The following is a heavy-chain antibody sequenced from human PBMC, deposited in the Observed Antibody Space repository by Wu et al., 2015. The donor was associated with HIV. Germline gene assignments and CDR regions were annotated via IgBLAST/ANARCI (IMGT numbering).Heavy chain of an antibody. D-gene: IGHD6-13*01. Sequence: VQLLQSGTEVKKPGASVKVSCKASGYTFINYGITWVRQAPGQGLEWMGWINTYNGDRKYLQKFQGRVTMTGDTSSSTAYMELSSLKSDDTAMYYCTRDLGRSWSRFFQHWGQGTLIIVSS. CDR3: TRDLGRSWSRFFQH. V-gene: IGHV1-18*01. CDR1: GYTFINYG. CDR2: INTYNGDR. J-gene: IGHJ1*01.